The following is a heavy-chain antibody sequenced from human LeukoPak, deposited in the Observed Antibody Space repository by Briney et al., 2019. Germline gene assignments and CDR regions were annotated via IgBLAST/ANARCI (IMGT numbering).Heavy chain of an antibody. CDR2: TYYRSRWYN. CDR3: ARDRQLLVDY. J-gene: IGHJ4*02. CDR1: GDSVTSYSAA. V-gene: IGHV6-1*01. D-gene: IGHD6-19*01. Sequence: QTLTLTCAISGDSVTSYSAAWNWITQSPSRGLEWLGRTYYRSRWYNDYAESVKSRLTINPDTSKNHFSLQLNSVTPEDTAVYYCARDRQLLVDYWGQGTLVTVSS.